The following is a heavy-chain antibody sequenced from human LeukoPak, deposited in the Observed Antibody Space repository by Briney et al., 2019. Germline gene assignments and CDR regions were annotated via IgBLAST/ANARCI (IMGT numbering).Heavy chain of an antibody. Sequence: SEILSLTCAVYGGSFSGYYWSWIRQPPGKGLEWIGEINHSGSTNYNPSLRSRVTISVDTSKNQFSLKLSSVTAADTAVYYCARILRGVVRYFDWSWAFDYWGQGTLVTVSS. CDR3: ARILRGVVRYFDWSWAFDY. D-gene: IGHD3-9*01. CDR1: GGSFSGYY. J-gene: IGHJ4*02. CDR2: INHSGST. V-gene: IGHV4-34*01.